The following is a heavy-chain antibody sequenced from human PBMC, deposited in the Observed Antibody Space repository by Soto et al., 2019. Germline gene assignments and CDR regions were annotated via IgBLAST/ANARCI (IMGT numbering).Heavy chain of an antibody. V-gene: IGHV1-3*01. CDR1: GYTFTSYA. D-gene: IGHD3-9*01. CDR3: ARVPTYDILTGYYNDYYGMDV. Sequence: ASVKVSCKASGYTFTSYAIHWVRQAPGQRLEWMGWINAGNGNTKYSQKFQGRVTITRDTSASTAYIELSSLRSEDTAVYYCARVPTYDILTGYYNDYYGMDVWGQGTTVTVSS. J-gene: IGHJ6*02. CDR2: INAGNGNT.